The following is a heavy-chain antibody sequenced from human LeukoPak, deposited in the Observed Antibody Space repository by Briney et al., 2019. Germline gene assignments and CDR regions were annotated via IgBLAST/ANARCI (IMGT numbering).Heavy chain of an antibody. CDR2: INHSGST. V-gene: IGHV4-39*07. CDR1: GGSISSNTNS. J-gene: IGHJ6*02. Sequence: PSETLSLTCSVSGGSISSNTNSWGWIRQSPGKGLEWIGEINHSGSTNYNPSLKSRVTISVDTSKNQFSLKLSSVTAADTAVYYCARGRGYYYYYGMDVWGQGTTVTVSS. CDR3: ARGRGYYYYYGMDV.